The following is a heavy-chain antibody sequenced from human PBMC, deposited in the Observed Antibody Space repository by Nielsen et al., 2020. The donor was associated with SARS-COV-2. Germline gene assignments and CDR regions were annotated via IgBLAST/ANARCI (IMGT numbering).Heavy chain of an antibody. J-gene: IGHJ4*02. D-gene: IGHD3-22*01. V-gene: IGHV3-30*18. Sequence: WIRQPPGKGLEWVAVISYDGSNKYYADSVKGRFTISRDNSKNTLYLQMNSLRAEDTAVYYCAKGPVVNLYYFDYWGQGTLVTVSS. CDR2: ISYDGSNK. CDR3: AKGPVVNLYYFDY.